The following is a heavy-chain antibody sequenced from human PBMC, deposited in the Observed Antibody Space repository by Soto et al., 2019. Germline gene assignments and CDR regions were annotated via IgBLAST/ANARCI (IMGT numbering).Heavy chain of an antibody. CDR1: GFTFSGHT. CDR3: VNDLHPSSWC. V-gene: IGHV3-64D*06. J-gene: IGHJ4*02. Sequence: EVQLVESGGGLVQPGGSLRLSCSASGFTFSGHTMYWVRQTPGKGLEYVSAVGLDGRGAYYADSVRGRFTISRDNSKNTLSLQMTSLRPEDTAVYYCVNDLHPSSWCWGQGALVTVSP. D-gene: IGHD2-15*01. CDR2: VGLDGRGA.